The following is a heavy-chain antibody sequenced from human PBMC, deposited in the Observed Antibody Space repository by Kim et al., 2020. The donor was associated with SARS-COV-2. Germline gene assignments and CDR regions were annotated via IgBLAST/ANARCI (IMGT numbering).Heavy chain of an antibody. CDR2: ISSGGSGK. CDR1: GFNFWSYE. J-gene: IGHJ3*01. Sequence: GGSLRLSCGGSGFNFWSYEMNWVRQAPGRGLEWVSYISSGGSGKYYADSVKGRFTVSRDNAINSLYLEMNSLRDDDTAVYYCARAMTPTNDVPTYFKGPDAIDLWGQGTVVTL. V-gene: IGHV3-48*03. D-gene: IGHD3-10*01. CDR3: ARAMTPTNDVPTYFKGPDAIDL.